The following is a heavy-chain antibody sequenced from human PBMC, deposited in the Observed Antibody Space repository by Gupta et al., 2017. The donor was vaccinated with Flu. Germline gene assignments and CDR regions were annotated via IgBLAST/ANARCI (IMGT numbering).Heavy chain of an antibody. CDR3: AKGAYVFRNNWNVYHRYGMDG. CDR1: YA. D-gene: IGHD1-1*01. CDR2: ISGSGGST. Sequence: YAMSWVRQAPGKGGDWVSAISGSGGSTYYADSVKGRFTISRDNSKNTLYLKMNSLRAEDTAVYYGAKGAYVFRNNWNVYHRYGMDGGGQGTTVTVSS. J-gene: IGHJ6*02. V-gene: IGHV3-23*01.